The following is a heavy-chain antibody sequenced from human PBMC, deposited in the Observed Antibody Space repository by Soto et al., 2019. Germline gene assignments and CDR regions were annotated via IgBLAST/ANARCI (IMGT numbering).Heavy chain of an antibody. CDR2: ISAYNGNT. J-gene: IGHJ5*02. Sequence: ASVKVSCKASGYTFTSYGISWVRQAPGQGLEWMGWISAYNGNTNYAQKLQGRVTMNTDTSTSTAYMELRSLRSDDTAVYYCARDYHPLGYCSSTSCYIPGHNWFDPWGQGTLVTVSS. CDR1: GYTFTSYG. CDR3: ARDYHPLGYCSSTSCYIPGHNWFDP. V-gene: IGHV1-18*01. D-gene: IGHD2-2*02.